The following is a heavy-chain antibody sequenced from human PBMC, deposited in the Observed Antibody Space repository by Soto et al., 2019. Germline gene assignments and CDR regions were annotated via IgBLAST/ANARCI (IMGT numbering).Heavy chain of an antibody. Sequence: PGGSLRLSCAASGSTFSSYGMHWVRQAPGKGLEWVAVISYDGSNKYYADSVKGRFTISRDNSKNTLYLQMNSLRAEDTAVYYCAKPRERSTVVTGWAFDIWGQGTMVTVSS. CDR3: AKPRERSTVVTGWAFDI. J-gene: IGHJ3*02. CDR1: GSTFSSYG. V-gene: IGHV3-30*18. CDR2: ISYDGSNK. D-gene: IGHD4-17*01.